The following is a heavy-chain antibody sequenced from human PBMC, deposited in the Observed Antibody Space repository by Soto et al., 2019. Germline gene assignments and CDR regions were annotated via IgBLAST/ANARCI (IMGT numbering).Heavy chain of an antibody. CDR1: GGSITNNY. V-gene: IGHV4-59*08. Sequence: LSLTCPVSGGSITNNYWSWIRQSPGKGLEWIGCSYYSGSTSYNPSLRSRVTISIDTSKTQVSLRLRSVTAADTAVYYCARRQNWNNLFDTWGQGTLVTVSS. CDR2: SYYSGST. CDR3: ARRQNWNNLFDT. J-gene: IGHJ5*02. D-gene: IGHD1-1*01.